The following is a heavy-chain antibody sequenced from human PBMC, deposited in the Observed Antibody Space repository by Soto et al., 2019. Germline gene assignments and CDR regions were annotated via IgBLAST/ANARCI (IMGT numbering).Heavy chain of an antibody. J-gene: IGHJ4*02. CDR2: IRYDGSNK. CDR3: ARALLSKVSGNWNDGTGDY. Sequence: GGSLRLSCAASGFTFSSYGMHWVRQAPGKGLEWVSVIRYDGSNKYYADSVKGRFTISRDNSKNTLYLQMNSLRAEDTAVYYGARALLSKVSGNWNDGTGDYWGQGTLVTVSS. V-gene: IGHV3-33*01. D-gene: IGHD1-1*01. CDR1: GFTFSSYG.